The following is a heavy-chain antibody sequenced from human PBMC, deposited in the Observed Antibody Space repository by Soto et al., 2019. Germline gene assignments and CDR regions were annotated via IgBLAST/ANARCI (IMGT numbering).Heavy chain of an antibody. CDR1: GFTFSTYA. Sequence: PGGSLRLSCAASGFTFSTYAMIWVRQAPGKGLEWVSVITGSGGSTYYADSVKGRFTISRDTSKNTLFLQMNSLRAEDTAVYYCAKGSRPPGYWGQETLVTVSS. J-gene: IGHJ4*02. CDR3: AKGSRPPGY. V-gene: IGHV3-23*01. CDR2: ITGSGGST.